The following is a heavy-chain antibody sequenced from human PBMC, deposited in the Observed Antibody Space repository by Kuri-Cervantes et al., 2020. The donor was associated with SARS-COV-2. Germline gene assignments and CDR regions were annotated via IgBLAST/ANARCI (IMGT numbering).Heavy chain of an antibody. J-gene: IGHJ6*03. Sequence: GGSLRLSCAASGFTFSSYSMNWVRQAPGKGLEWVSSISSSSSYIYYADSVKGRFTISRDNSKNTLYLQMNSLRAEDTAVYYCARDTRYYDFWSGYVSSENFSRSHYYYYMDVWGKGTTVTVSS. CDR1: GFTFSSYS. D-gene: IGHD3-3*01. CDR2: ISSSSSYI. CDR3: ARDTRYYDFWSGYVSSENFSRSHYYYYMDV. V-gene: IGHV3-21*01.